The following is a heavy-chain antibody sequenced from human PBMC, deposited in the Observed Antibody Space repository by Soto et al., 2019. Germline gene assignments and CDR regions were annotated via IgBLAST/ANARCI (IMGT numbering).Heavy chain of an antibody. J-gene: IGHJ4*02. CDR2: IKSKTEGGTT. V-gene: IGHV3-15*01. D-gene: IGHD5-18*01. CDR1: GFTLSNTW. Sequence: EVQLVESGGGLVKPGESLRLSCAASGFTLSNTWMTWVRQAPGKGLEWVGRIKSKTEGGTTDYAAPVKGRFTISRDDSKNTLYLQMISLNTEDTSVYYCSSYTYGYIPLWGQGAQVTVSS. CDR3: SSYTYGYIPL.